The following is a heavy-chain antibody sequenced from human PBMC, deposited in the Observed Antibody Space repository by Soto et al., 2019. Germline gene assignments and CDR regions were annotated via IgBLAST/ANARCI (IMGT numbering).Heavy chain of an antibody. J-gene: IGHJ3*02. CDR2: ISGSGGST. CDR3: AKGGYCSSTSCYTPDDAFDI. Sequence: SLRPSCAASGFTFSSYAMSWVRQAPGKGLEWVSAISGSGGSTYYADSVKGRFTISRDNSKNTLYLQMNSLRAEDTAVYYCAKGGYCSSTSCYTPDDAFDIWGQGAMVTVSS. D-gene: IGHD2-2*02. V-gene: IGHV3-23*01. CDR1: GFTFSSYA.